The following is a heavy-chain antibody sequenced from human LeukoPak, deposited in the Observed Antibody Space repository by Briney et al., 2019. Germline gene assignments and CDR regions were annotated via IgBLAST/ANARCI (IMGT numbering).Heavy chain of an antibody. CDR2: IYYSGSS. J-gene: IGHJ4*02. CDR3: AREGFAGFFLEI. D-gene: IGHD2/OR15-2a*01. Sequence: PSETLSLTYTVSGGSINNGGYYWSWIRQHPGKGLEWIGYIYYSGSSYYNPSLRSRVTISVDTSKNHFSLKLSSVTAADTAVYYCAREGFAGFFLEIWGQGTRVTVSS. CDR1: GGSINNGGYY. V-gene: IGHV4-31*03.